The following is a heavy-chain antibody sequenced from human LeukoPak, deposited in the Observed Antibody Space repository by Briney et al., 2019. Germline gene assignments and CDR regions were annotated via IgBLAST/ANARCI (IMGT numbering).Heavy chain of an antibody. J-gene: IGHJ4*02. CDR1: GFTFSSYS. Sequence: GGSLRLSCAASGFTFSSYSMNWVRQAPGKGLERVSYISSSSSTIYYADSVKGRFTISRDNAKNSLYLQMNSLRAEDTAVYYCARERGYSYGYGDYWGQGTLVTVSS. V-gene: IGHV3-48*01. D-gene: IGHD5-18*01. CDR2: ISSSSSTI. CDR3: ARERGYSYGYGDY.